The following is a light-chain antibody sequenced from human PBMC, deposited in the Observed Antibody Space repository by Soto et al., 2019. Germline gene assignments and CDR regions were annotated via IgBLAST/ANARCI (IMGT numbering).Light chain of an antibody. CDR2: DNN. Sequence: QSVLTQPPSVSAAPGQKVTISCSGSSSNIGNDYVSWYQHLPGTAPKLLIYDNNKRPSGIPDRFSGSKSGTSATLGITGLQTGDEADYYCGGWDYSLSAAVFGGVTKHTVL. CDR3: GGWDYSLSAAV. J-gene: IGLJ2*01. CDR1: SSNIGNDY. V-gene: IGLV1-51*01.